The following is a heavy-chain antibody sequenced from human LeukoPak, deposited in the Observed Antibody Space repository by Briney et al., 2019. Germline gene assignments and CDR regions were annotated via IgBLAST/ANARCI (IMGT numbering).Heavy chain of an antibody. CDR3: AREDDYYVGEEQDYYYYYGMDV. CDR2: IWYDGSNK. D-gene: IGHD3-10*02. J-gene: IGHJ6*02. Sequence: GRSLRLSCAASGFTFSSYGMHWVRQAPGKGLEWVAVIWYDGSNKYYADSVKGRFTISRDNSKNTLYLQMNSLRAEDTAVYYCAREDDYYVGEEQDYYYYYGMDVWGQGTTVTVSS. CDR1: GFTFSSYG. V-gene: IGHV3-33*08.